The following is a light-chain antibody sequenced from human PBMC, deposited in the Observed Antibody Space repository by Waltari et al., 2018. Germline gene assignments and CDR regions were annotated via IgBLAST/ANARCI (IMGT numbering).Light chain of an antibody. CDR3: AAWDDSLNGVV. J-gene: IGLJ2*01. Sequence: QSVLTQPPSASGTPGQRVTISCSGRSSNIGSNTVNCDQQLHGTAPKLLIYSNNQRPSGFPGRVSVSKSGTSASLAISGLQSEDEADYYCAAWDDSLNGVVFGGGTKLTVL. CDR1: SSNIGSNT. CDR2: SNN. V-gene: IGLV1-44*01.